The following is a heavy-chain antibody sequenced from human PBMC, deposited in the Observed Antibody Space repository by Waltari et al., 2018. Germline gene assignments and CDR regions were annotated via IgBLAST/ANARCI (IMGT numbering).Heavy chain of an antibody. CDR3: ARDISSGYYFLNAFDI. D-gene: IGHD3-22*01. V-gene: IGHV1-69*01. CDR1: GGTFSSYA. Sequence: QVQLVQSGAEVKKPGSSVKVSCKASGGTFSSYAIIWVRQAPGQGLEWMGGIIPIFGTANYAQKFQGRVTITADESTSTAYMELSSLRSEDTAVYYCARDISSGYYFLNAFDIWGQGTMVTVSS. J-gene: IGHJ3*02. CDR2: IIPIFGTA.